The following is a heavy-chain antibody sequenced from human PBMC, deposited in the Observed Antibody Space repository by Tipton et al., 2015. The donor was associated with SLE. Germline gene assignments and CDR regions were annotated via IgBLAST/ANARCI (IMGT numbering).Heavy chain of an antibody. D-gene: IGHD6-6*01. CDR2: FHHKGSS. J-gene: IGHJ4*02. Sequence: TLSLTCSVTGYSISSGYYWGWIRQPPGRGLEWIGSFHHKGSSYYSPSLGSRVTISGDTSRNQFSLTLSSVTAADTAVYYCARVVSGQLATFFDSWGQGTLVSVSS. CDR1: GYSISSGYY. CDR3: ARVVSGQLATFFDS. V-gene: IGHV4-38-2*02.